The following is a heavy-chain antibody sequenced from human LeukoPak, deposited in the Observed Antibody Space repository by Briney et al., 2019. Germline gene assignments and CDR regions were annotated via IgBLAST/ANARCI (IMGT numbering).Heavy chain of an antibody. J-gene: IGHJ4*02. V-gene: IGHV3-66*01. CDR2: IYSGGST. CDR1: GFTVSSNY. D-gene: IGHD3-10*01. Sequence: GGSLRLSCAASGFTVSSNYMSWVRQAPGKGLEWVSVIYSGGSTYYADSVKGRFTIPSDNSKNTLYLQMNSLGAEDTAVYYCARDLGNYWGQGTLVTVSS. CDR3: ARDLGNY.